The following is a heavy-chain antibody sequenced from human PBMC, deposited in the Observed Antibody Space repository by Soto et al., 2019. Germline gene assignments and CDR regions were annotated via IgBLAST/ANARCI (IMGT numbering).Heavy chain of an antibody. D-gene: IGHD2-2*01. Sequence: GGSLRLSCTASGFNFRNYAMSWVRQAPGKGLEWVSIISSNGESTYHTGATYYADPVRGRFTISRDNSKNTLSLQMNSLRAEDTAVYFCTKALYCSSTSCYSGGDTFHIWGQGTMVTVSS. CDR2: ISSNGESTYHTGAT. CDR1: GFNFRNYA. CDR3: TKALYCSSTSCYSGGDTFHI. J-gene: IGHJ3*02. V-gene: IGHV3-23*01.